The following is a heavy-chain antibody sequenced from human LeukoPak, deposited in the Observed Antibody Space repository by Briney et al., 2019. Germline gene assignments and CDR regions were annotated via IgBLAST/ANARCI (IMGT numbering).Heavy chain of an antibody. V-gene: IGHV3-23*01. Sequence: GGSLRLSCAASGFTFSSFAMSWVRQAPGKGLEWVSSISGSGISTYYSDSVKGRFTISRDNSKNTVYLQMNSLRAEDTAVYYCAKGDNDILTGYYNSFDYWGQGTLVTVSS. D-gene: IGHD3-9*01. CDR2: ISGSGIST. J-gene: IGHJ4*02. CDR1: GFTFSSFA. CDR3: AKGDNDILTGYYNSFDY.